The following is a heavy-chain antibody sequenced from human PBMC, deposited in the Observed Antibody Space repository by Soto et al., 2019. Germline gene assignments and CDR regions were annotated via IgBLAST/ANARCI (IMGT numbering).Heavy chain of an antibody. CDR2: IYHSGST. V-gene: IGHV4-30-2*01. CDR3: ARDWYWNYGHWFDP. J-gene: IGHJ5*02. CDR1: GGSISSGGYS. D-gene: IGHD1-7*01. Sequence: SETLSLTCAVSGGSISSGGYSWSWIRQPPGKGLEWIGYIYHSGSTYYNPSLQSRVTISVDRSKNQFSLKPSSVTAADTSVYYCARDWYWNYGHWFDPWGQGTLVTVSS.